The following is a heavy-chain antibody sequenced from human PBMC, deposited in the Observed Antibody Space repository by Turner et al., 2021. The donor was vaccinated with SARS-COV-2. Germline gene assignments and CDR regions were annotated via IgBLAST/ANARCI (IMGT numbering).Heavy chain of an antibody. CDR1: GFTFDDYG. J-gene: IGHJ3*02. Sequence: EVQLVESGGGLVQPGRSLRPPCAVSGFTFDDYGMHWVREAPGKGLEWVSGISWNSGSIGYADSVKGRFTISRDNAKNSLYLQMNSLRAEDTALYYCAKEGEIAVAGNAFDIWGQGTMVTVSS. D-gene: IGHD6-19*01. V-gene: IGHV3-9*01. CDR3: AKEGEIAVAGNAFDI. CDR2: ISWNSGSI.